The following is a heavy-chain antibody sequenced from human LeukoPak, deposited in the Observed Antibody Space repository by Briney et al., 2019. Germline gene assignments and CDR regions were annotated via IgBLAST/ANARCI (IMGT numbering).Heavy chain of an antibody. Sequence: PGGSLRLSCAAPGFTFSSYAIHWVRQAPGKGLEWVATVSSEGRNQYYADPVKGRFSISRDNSQNTVYLQMNSLRPEDTAVYYCAKHIVGGYDWIYNSDYYYAMDVWGQGTTVTVSS. J-gene: IGHJ6*02. CDR1: GFTFSSYA. D-gene: IGHD5-12*01. CDR2: VSSEGRNQ. V-gene: IGHV3-30*18. CDR3: AKHIVGGYDWIYNSDYYYAMDV.